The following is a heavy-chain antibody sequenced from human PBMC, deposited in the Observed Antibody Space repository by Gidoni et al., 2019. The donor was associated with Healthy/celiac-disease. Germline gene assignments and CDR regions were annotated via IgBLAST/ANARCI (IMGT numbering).Heavy chain of an antibody. D-gene: IGHD3-22*01. V-gene: IGHV1-69*01. CDR2: IIPIFGTA. J-gene: IGHJ4*02. CDR3: ARESGGYDSSGYFDY. Sequence: QVQLVQSGAEVKKPGSSVKVSCKASGGTFRRYAISWVRQAPGQGLEWMGGIIPIFGTANYAQKFQGRVTITADEATSTAYMELSSLRSEDTAVYYCARESGGYDSSGYFDYWGQGTLVTVSS. CDR1: GGTFRRYA.